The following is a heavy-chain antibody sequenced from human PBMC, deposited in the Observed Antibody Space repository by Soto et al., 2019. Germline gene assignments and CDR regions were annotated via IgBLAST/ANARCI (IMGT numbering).Heavy chain of an antibody. CDR1: GFTFADSA. V-gene: IGHV1-58*01. Sequence: ASVKVSCKASGFTFADSAVQWVRQARGQSLEWIGRIIVDSGNTKSAEKFTERVGMSWDMSTSTAFMELRSLSSDDTAVYYCATANNTSPFDYWGLGTLVTVSS. D-gene: IGHD1-26*01. CDR3: ATANNTSPFDY. CDR2: IIVDSGNT. J-gene: IGHJ4*02.